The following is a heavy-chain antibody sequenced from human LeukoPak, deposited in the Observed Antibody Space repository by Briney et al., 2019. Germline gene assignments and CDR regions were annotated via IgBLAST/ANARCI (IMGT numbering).Heavy chain of an antibody. CDR2: IKQDGSEK. J-gene: IGHJ4*02. D-gene: IGHD6-13*01. CDR1: GFTFSSYW. Sequence: GGSLRLSCAASGFTFSSYWMSWVRQAPGKGLEWVANIKQDGSEKYYVDSVKGRFTISRDSSKKTLYLQMNSLRAEDTAVYYCAKRMGPSIAATDLDYWGQGTLVTVSS. CDR3: AKRMGPSIAATDLDY. V-gene: IGHV3-7*01.